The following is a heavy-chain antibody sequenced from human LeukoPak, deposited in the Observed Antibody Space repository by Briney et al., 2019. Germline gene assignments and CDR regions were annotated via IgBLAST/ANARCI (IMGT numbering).Heavy chain of an antibody. J-gene: IGHJ5*02. Sequence: SETLSLPCTVSGGPHRIGDDHWRWIPQPPGKGLEWIGYIYYSGSTYYNPSLKSRATISVDTFKNQFSLKLTSVTAADTAVYYCARPYYYDSRIDPWGQGTLVTVSS. CDR2: IYYSGST. CDR3: ARPYYYDSRIDP. CDR1: GGPHRIGDDH. V-gene: IGHV4-30-4*01. D-gene: IGHD3-22*01.